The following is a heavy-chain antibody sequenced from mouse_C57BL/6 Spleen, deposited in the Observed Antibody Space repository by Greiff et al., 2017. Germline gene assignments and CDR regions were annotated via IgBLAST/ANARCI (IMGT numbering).Heavy chain of an antibody. D-gene: IGHD1-1*01. CDR2: FYPGSGSI. V-gene: IGHV1-62-2*01. Sequence: VKLMESGAELVKPGASVKLSCKASGYTFTEYTIHWVKQRSGQGLEWIGWFYPGSGSIKYNEKFKDKATLTADKSSSTVYMELSRLTSEDSAVYFCARHDYYYGSSLYAMDYWGQGTSVTVSS. CDR1: GYTFTEYT. J-gene: IGHJ4*01. CDR3: ARHDYYYGSSLYAMDY.